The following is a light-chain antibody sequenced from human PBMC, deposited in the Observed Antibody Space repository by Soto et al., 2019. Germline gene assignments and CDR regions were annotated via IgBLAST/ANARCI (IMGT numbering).Light chain of an antibody. V-gene: IGKV1-5*03. CDR2: QAS. CDR1: ESISSR. Sequence: DIQMTQSPSTLSASIGDRVTITCRASESISSRLAWYQLKPGRAPKLLIYQASSLQTGVPSRFSGSGSGTEFTLTITSLQPDDFATYYCQQYSSYSQYTFGQGTKLEIK. J-gene: IGKJ2*01. CDR3: QQYSSYSQYT.